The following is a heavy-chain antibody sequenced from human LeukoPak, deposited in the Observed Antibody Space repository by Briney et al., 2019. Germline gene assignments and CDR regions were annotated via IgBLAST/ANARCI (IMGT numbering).Heavy chain of an antibody. CDR1: GFTFSSYA. D-gene: IGHD6-6*01. Sequence: GSLRLSCAASGFTFSSYAMSWVRQPPGQGLEWIGSIYYSGSTYYNPSLKSRVTISVDTSKNQFSLKLSSVTAADTAVYYCARAYSSSRDNSFDPWGQGTLVTVSS. CDR2: IYYSGST. V-gene: IGHV4-38-2*01. J-gene: IGHJ5*02. CDR3: ARAYSSSRDNSFDP.